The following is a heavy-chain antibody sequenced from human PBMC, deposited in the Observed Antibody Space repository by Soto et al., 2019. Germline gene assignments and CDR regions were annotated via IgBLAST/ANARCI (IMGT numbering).Heavy chain of an antibody. CDR3: AKMPHVDIVATTHYYYYGMDV. CDR2: ISYDGSNK. Sequence: GGSLRLSCAASGFTFSSYGMHWVRQAPGKGLEWVAVISYDGSNKYYADSVKGRFTISRDNSKNTLYLQMNSLRAEDTAVYYCAKMPHVDIVATTHYYYYGMDVWGQGTTVTVSS. D-gene: IGHD5-12*01. CDR1: GFTFSSYG. J-gene: IGHJ6*02. V-gene: IGHV3-30*18.